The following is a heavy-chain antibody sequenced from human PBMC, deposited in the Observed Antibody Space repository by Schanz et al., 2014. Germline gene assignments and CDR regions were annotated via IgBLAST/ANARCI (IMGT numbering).Heavy chain of an antibody. Sequence: EVQLVESGGGLVQPGGSLRLSCASSGFSFTTYAMSWVRQAPGKGLEWVSSISSGGGSTYYADSVKGRFTISRDNSKNTLYLQMKSLRAEDTAVYYCANNWNLDYWGQGTLVTVSS. J-gene: IGHJ4*02. V-gene: IGHV3-23*04. CDR2: ISSGGGST. CDR3: ANNWNLDY. D-gene: IGHD1-20*01. CDR1: GFSFTTYA.